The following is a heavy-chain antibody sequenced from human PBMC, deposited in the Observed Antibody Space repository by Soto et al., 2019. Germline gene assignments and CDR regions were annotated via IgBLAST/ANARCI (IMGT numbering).Heavy chain of an antibody. CDR2: ISGSGDNT. Sequence: EVQLLESGGGLVQPGGSLRLSCAASGFMFQTYAMSWVRQAPGKGLEWVSVISGSGDNTYYADSVKGRFTVSRDNSKNTLSLQMNSLRAEDTAIYYCAKDWGYCTNDGCYEYCQDGGQGTLVTVSS. V-gene: IGHV3-23*01. CDR3: AKDWGYCTNDGCYEYCQD. D-gene: IGHD2-8*01. J-gene: IGHJ1*01. CDR1: GFMFQTYA.